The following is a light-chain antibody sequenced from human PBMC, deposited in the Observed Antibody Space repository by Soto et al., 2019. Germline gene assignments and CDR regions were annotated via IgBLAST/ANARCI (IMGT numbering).Light chain of an antibody. CDR2: DAS. CDR3: QQRRNWPPLT. V-gene: IGKV3-11*01. CDR1: QSISNY. J-gene: IGKJ4*01. Sequence: EIVLTQSPATLSLSPGERATLSCRASQSISNYLVWYQQKPGQAPRLLIYDASNRATGIPARFSGSGSGTDFTLTISSVEPEDFAVYYCQQRRNWPPLTFGGGTKVEIK.